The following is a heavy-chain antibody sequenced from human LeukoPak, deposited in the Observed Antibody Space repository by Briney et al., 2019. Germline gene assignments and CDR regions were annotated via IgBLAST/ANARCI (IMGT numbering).Heavy chain of an antibody. Sequence: PSETLSLTCTVSGGSISSGGYYWSWIRQPPGKGLEWIGYIYHSGSTYYNPSLKSRVTISVDRSKNQFSLKLSSVTAADTAVYYCARAYSYGSLGYFDLWGRGTLVTVSS. CDR1: GGSISSGGYY. D-gene: IGHD5-18*01. J-gene: IGHJ2*01. CDR3: ARAYSYGSLGYFDL. V-gene: IGHV4-30-2*01. CDR2: IYHSGST.